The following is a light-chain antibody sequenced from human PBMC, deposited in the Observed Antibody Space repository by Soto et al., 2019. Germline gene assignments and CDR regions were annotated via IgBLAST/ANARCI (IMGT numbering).Light chain of an antibody. J-gene: IGKJ1*01. V-gene: IGKV4-1*01. CDR2: GAS. CDR1: QSVFYSSNNKNY. CDR3: QQYGYSPRT. Sequence: IVMTQSPDSLAVSLGERATSNCKSSQSVFYSSNNKNYLAWYQQKPGQAPRLLIYGASSRATGIPDRFSGSGSGTDFTLTISSLDPEDFAVYFCQQYGYSPRTFGQGTKVDIK.